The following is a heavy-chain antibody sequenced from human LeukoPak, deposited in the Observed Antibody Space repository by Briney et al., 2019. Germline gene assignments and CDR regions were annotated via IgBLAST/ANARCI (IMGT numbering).Heavy chain of an antibody. J-gene: IGHJ3*02. CDR1: GFTFSGCE. D-gene: IGHD3-10*01. CDR3: ARVATMVRVPLDALDI. CDR2: ISRSGNTI. Sequence: GGSLRLSCAISGFTFSGCELTWVRQAPGKGLEWISYISRSGNTIYYADSVKGRFTTSRDNAKNSLYLQMNSLRVEDTAVYYCARVATMVRVPLDALDIWGQGTMISVSS. V-gene: IGHV3-48*03.